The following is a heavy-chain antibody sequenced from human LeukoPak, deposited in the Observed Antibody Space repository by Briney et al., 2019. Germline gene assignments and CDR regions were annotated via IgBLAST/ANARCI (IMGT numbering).Heavy chain of an antibody. CDR1: GFTFSSYS. CDR3: ASYLPIVGATLYFDY. CDR2: ISSSSSYI. Sequence: PGGSLRLSCAASGFTFSSYSMNWVRQAPGKGLEWVSSISSSSSYIYYADSVKGRFTISRDNAKNSLYLQMNSLRAEDTAVYYCASYLPIVGATLYFDYWGQGTLVTVSS. D-gene: IGHD1-26*01. V-gene: IGHV3-21*01. J-gene: IGHJ4*02.